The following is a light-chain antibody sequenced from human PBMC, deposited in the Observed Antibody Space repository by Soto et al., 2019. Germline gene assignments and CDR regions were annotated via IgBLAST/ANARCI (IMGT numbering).Light chain of an antibody. CDR1: QSVSSSY. CDR3: QQYSRSQVVWT. CDR2: GAS. Sequence: EIVLTQSPGTLSLSPGERDTLSCRASQSVSSSYLAWYQQKPGQAPRLLIYGASSRATGIPDRFSGSGSGTDFTLTISRLEPEDFAVYYCQQYSRSQVVWTFGQGTKVDIK. V-gene: IGKV3-20*01. J-gene: IGKJ1*01.